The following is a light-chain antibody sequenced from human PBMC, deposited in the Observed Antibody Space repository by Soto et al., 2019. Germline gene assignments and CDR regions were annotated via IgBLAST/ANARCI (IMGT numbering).Light chain of an antibody. V-gene: IGKV3-20*01. CDR3: QHYGSSGT. J-gene: IGKJ1*01. CDR1: QSVSSSY. Sequence: IVLTQYPCARALTRGEGATRSCRARQSVSSSYLAWYQQKPGQAPRLVIYGASTRAPDMPGRFSGRGSGTEFTLPLTRLAPEDSALYYCQHYGSSGTFGQGTKVDIK. CDR2: GAS.